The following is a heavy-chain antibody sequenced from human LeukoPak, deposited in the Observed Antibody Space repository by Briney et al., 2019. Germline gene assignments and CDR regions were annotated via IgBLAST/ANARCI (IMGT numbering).Heavy chain of an antibody. D-gene: IGHD5-12*01. J-gene: IGHJ4*02. CDR3: ARVYSGYDLPGSLANYYFDY. Sequence: PSETLSLTCTVSGGSISSYYWSWIRQPAGKGLEWIGRFYSGGGTDYNPSLKSRVTMSVDTSKNQVSLKLSSVTAADTAVYYCARVYSGYDLPGSLANYYFDYWGQGTLVTVSS. V-gene: IGHV4-4*07. CDR1: GGSISSYY. CDR2: FYSGGGT.